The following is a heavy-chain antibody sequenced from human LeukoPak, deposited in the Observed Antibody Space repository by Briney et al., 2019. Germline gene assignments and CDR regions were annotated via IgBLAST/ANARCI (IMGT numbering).Heavy chain of an antibody. CDR1: GFTFSSFA. D-gene: IGHD3-3*01. Sequence: GGSLRLSCAASGFTFSSFAMHWVRQAPGKGLEWVAVISYDGSNKYYADSVKGRFTISRDNSKNTLYLQMNSLRAEDTAVYYCARDGDSFTIPYYFDYWGQGTLVTVSS. CDR2: ISYDGSNK. J-gene: IGHJ4*02. V-gene: IGHV3-30-3*01. CDR3: ARDGDSFTIPYYFDY.